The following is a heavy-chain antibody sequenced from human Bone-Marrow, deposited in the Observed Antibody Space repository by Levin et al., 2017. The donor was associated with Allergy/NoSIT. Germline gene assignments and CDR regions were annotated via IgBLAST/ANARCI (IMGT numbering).Heavy chain of an antibody. Sequence: GGSLRLSCAASGFTFDDYAMHWVRQGPGKGLEWVSGISWNSGSIGYADSVKGRFTISRDNAKNSLYLQMSSLRAEDTALYYCAKGADGGYFDFDSWGQGTLVTVSS. V-gene: IGHV3-9*01. CDR1: GFTFDDYA. CDR2: ISWNSGSI. J-gene: IGHJ4*02. CDR3: AKGADGGYFDFDS. D-gene: IGHD3-22*01.